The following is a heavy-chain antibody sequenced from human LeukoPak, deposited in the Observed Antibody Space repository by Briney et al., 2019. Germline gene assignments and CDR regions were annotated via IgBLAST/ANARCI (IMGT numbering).Heavy chain of an antibody. J-gene: IGHJ6*02. Sequence: SQTLSLTCAISGDSVSSNSAAWKWIRQSPSRGLEWLGRTYYKSKWYNDYAVSVKSRITINPDTSKNQFSLQLNSVTPEATAVYYCVRDSVSMVRGVIINYYGMDVWGQGTTVTVSS. CDR2: TYYKSKWYN. CDR3: VRDSVSMVRGVIINYYGMDV. V-gene: IGHV6-1*01. CDR1: GDSVSSNSAA. D-gene: IGHD3-10*01.